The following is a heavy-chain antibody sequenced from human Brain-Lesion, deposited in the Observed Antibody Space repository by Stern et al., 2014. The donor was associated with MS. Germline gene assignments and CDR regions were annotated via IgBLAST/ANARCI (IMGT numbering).Heavy chain of an antibody. V-gene: IGHV4-39*01. Sequence: QLQLQESGPGLVKPSETLSLTCTVSGGSISSSTYYWAWIRQPPGKGLEWIGNIYYSGFTYYNPSLKSRVTISADMSKNQVSLKLSSVPAADTAIYYCARHDSVPRPSQLYSARDRGPGYFDYWGQGTMVTVSS. J-gene: IGHJ4*02. CDR3: ARHDSVPRPSQLYSARDRGPGYFDY. CDR1: GGSISSSTYY. CDR2: IYYSGFT. D-gene: IGHD1-26*01.